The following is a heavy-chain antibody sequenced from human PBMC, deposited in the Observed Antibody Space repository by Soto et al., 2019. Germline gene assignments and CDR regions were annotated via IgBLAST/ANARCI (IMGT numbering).Heavy chain of an antibody. CDR2: SYYNGVT. V-gene: IGHV4-59*01. Sequence: QVQLQESGPGLVKPSETLSLTCTVSGGSISSDSWSWIRQSPGKALEWIGYSYYNGVTKYNPSLKSRVTISVDTSQNQFSLRLTSVTAADTAXXXXXXXXXSSSGWYFLDYWGQGTLVT. J-gene: IGHJ4*02. D-gene: IGHD6-19*01. CDR3: XXXXXSSSGWYFLDY. CDR1: GGSISSDS.